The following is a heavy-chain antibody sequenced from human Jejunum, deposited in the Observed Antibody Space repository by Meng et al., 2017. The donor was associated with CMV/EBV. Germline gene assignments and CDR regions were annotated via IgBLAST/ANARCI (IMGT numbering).Heavy chain of an antibody. J-gene: IGHJ4*02. V-gene: IGHV2-5*02. CDR2: IYWDGDR. CDR3: GHRPGEYMGDWNRAYFDY. D-gene: IGHD2-21*02. CDR1: GFSLSTSGVG. Sequence: QITLKESGPTLVKPTQTLTLTCTFSGFSLSTSGVGVGWIRQPPGKALEWLALIYWDGDRRYSPSLKNRLTITKDTSKNQVFLTITNMDAVDTATYYCGHRPGEYMGDWNRAYFDYWGQGALVTVSS.